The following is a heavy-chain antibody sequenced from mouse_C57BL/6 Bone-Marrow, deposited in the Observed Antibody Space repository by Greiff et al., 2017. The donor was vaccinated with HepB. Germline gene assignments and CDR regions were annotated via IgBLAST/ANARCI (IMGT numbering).Heavy chain of an antibody. Sequence: QQSCKASGYTFTSYGISWVKQRTGQGLEWIGEIYPRSGNTYYNEKFKGKATLTADKSSSTAYMELRSLTSEDSAVYFCSDITTVVATDYFDYWGQGTTLTVSS. J-gene: IGHJ2*01. CDR2: IYPRSGNT. CDR3: SDITTVVATDYFDY. CDR1: GYTFTSYG. V-gene: IGHV1-81*01. D-gene: IGHD1-1*01.